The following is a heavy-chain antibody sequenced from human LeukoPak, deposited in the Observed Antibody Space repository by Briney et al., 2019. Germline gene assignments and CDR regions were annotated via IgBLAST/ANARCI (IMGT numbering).Heavy chain of an antibody. CDR1: GGSISSSNW. Sequence: PSETLSLTCAVSGGSISSSNWWSWVRQPPGKGLEWIGEIYHSGSTNYNPSLKSRVTISVDKSKNQFSLKLSSVTAADTAVYYCARDSRGYSSSWYSAGMDVWGLGTTVTVSS. V-gene: IGHV4-4*02. CDR2: IYHSGST. CDR3: ARDSRGYSSSWYSAGMDV. D-gene: IGHD6-13*01. J-gene: IGHJ6*02.